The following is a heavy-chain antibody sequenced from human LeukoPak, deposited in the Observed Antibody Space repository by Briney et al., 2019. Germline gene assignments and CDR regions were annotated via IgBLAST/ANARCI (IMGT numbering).Heavy chain of an antibody. CDR2: ISDDGTNT. CDR3: ARGGNMVRAFDY. Sequence: GGSLRLSCSASGFTFSDYAIHWVRQAPGKGLEWVAAISDDGTNTYYAGSVKGRFTISRGNARNTLYLQMNSLRAEDTAVYYCARGGNMVRAFDYWGQGTLVTVSS. J-gene: IGHJ4*02. V-gene: IGHV3-30*03. CDR1: GFTFSDYA. D-gene: IGHD3-10*01.